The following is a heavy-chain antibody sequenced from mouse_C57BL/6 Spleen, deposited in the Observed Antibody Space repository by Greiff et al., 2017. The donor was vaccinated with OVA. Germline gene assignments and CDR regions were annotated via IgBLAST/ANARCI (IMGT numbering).Heavy chain of an antibody. CDR2: INPNNGGT. CDR1: GYTFTDYY. V-gene: IGHV1-26*01. CDR3: ARGGGYDRDYFDY. J-gene: IGHJ2*01. D-gene: IGHD2-2*01. Sequence: VQLQQSGPELVKPGASVKISCKASGYTFTDYYMNWVKQSHGKSLEWIGDINPNNGGTSYNQKFKGKATLTVDKSSSTAYMELRSLTSEDSAVYYCARGGGYDRDYFDYWGQGTTLTVSS.